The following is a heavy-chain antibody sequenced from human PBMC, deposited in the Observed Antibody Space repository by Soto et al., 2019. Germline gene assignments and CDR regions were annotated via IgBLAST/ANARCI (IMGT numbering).Heavy chain of an antibody. V-gene: IGHV3-23*01. D-gene: IGHD3-3*01. Sequence: PGGSLRLSCAASGFTFGSYAMSWVRQAPGKGLEWVSTIDKTGVSTYYADSVKGRFTISRDKSKQTLYLQMISLRAEDSVVYYCAKGGYTFGFLFYSWGQGTLVTVFS. CDR3: AKGGYTFGFLFYS. CDR1: GFTFGSYA. J-gene: IGHJ4*02. CDR2: IDKTGVST.